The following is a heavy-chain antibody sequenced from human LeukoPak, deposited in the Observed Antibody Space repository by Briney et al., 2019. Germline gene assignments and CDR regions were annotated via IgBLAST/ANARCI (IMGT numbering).Heavy chain of an antibody. Sequence: QPGRSLRLSCAASGFSFSSYGMHWVRQAPGKGLEWVALISYDGSKKNYADSVKGRFTISRDNSKNTLYLQMNSLRAGDTALYYCAKVQISWDILTGYLDCWGQGTLVTVSS. CDR1: GFSFSSYG. J-gene: IGHJ4*02. CDR2: ISYDGSKK. V-gene: IGHV3-30*18. D-gene: IGHD3-9*01. CDR3: AKVQISWDILTGYLDC.